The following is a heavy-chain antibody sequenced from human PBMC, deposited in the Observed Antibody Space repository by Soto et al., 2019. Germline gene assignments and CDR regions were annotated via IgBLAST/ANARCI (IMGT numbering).Heavy chain of an antibody. D-gene: IGHD2-21*01. V-gene: IGHV1-3*01. CDR2: INAGNGNT. CDR3: ARDVVVSGFGGDFYSRWFDP. Sequence: QVQLVQSGASVKKPGASVKVSCKASGYTFTSYAMPWVRQAPGQSLEWMGWINAGNGNTRYSQKFQGGVTITRDTSAITAYMELSSLRSEDTAVYYCARDVVVSGFGGDFYSRWFDPWGQGTLVTVSS. J-gene: IGHJ5*02. CDR1: GYTFTSYA.